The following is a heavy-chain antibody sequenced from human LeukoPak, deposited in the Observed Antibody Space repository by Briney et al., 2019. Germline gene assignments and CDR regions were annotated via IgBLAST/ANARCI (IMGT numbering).Heavy chain of an antibody. J-gene: IGHJ4*02. CDR2: ISYSGST. CDR3: ARLQGRGDNYLDF. V-gene: IGHV4-59*08. Sequence: SETLSLTCTVSGGSINAYYWSWLRQPPGKGLEWIGYISYSGSTNYNPSLKTLQSRVTFSVDTSKNQFSLTLNSVTAADTAMYYCARLQGRGDNYLDFWGQGALVTVSS. D-gene: IGHD7-27*01. CDR1: GGSINAYY.